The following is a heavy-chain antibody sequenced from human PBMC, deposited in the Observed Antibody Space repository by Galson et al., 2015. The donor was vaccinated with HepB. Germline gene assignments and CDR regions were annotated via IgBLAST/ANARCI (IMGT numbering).Heavy chain of an antibody. J-gene: IGHJ4*02. Sequence: SLRLSCAASGFTFSSYAMHWVRQAPGKGLEWVAVISYDGSNKYYADSVKGRFTISRDNSKNTLYLQMNSLRAEDTAVYYCARDFSGWADNYFDYWGQGTLVTVSS. CDR2: ISYDGSNK. V-gene: IGHV3-30*04. D-gene: IGHD6-19*01. CDR3: ARDFSGWADNYFDY. CDR1: GFTFSSYA.